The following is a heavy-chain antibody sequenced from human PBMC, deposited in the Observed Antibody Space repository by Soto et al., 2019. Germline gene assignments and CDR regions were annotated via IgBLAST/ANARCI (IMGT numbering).Heavy chain of an antibody. D-gene: IGHD2-21*02. CDR1: GLPHSNFA. J-gene: IGHJ3*01. Sequence: GGSLRLSCSASGLPHSNFAMMWVRQAPGKGLECVSGIYGSGRGIEYADSVKGRFTISRDNSKNTVYLQMTDLRADDTAVYYCEKDAVYSDGLWLMDHWGRGTKVTVS. CDR2: IYGSGRGI. CDR3: EKDAVYSDGLWLMDH. V-gene: IGHV3-23*05.